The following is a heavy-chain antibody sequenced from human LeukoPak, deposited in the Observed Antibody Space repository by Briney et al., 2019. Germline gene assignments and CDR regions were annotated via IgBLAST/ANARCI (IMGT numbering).Heavy chain of an antibody. Sequence: SETLSLTCTVSGGSISSYYWSWIRQPPGKGLEWIGYIYYSGSTNYNPSLKSRVTMSVDTSKNQFSLKLSSVTAADTAVYYCARGGSSGYYYVYWGQGTLVTVSS. V-gene: IGHV4-59*12. J-gene: IGHJ4*02. CDR1: GGSISSYY. CDR3: ARGGSSGYYYVY. D-gene: IGHD3-22*01. CDR2: IYYSGST.